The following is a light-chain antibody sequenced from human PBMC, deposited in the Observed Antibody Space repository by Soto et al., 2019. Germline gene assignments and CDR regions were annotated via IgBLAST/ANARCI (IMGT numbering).Light chain of an antibody. V-gene: IGLV3-21*04. CDR3: QVWDSRSDHVV. CDR2: YDT. CDR1: NIGSKS. Sequence: SYELTQPPSVSVAPGKTANITCGGNNIGSKSVHWYQQKPGQAPVLVIYYDTDRHSGIPERFSGSNSGNTATLTISRGEAGDESDYYCQVWDSRSDHVVFGGGTKLTVL. J-gene: IGLJ2*01.